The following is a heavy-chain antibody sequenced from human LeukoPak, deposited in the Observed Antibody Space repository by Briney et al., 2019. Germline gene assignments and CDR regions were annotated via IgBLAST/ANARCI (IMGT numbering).Heavy chain of an antibody. CDR2: IYTSGST. J-gene: IGHJ5*02. V-gene: IGHV4-4*09. Sequence: SETLSLTCTVSGGSISSYYWSWLRQPPGKGLEWIGYIYTSGSTNYNPSLKSRVTISVDTSKNQFSLKLSSVTAADSAVYYCARGFGNVRGVTWGQGTLVTVSS. CDR3: ARGFGNVRGVT. D-gene: IGHD3-10*01. CDR1: GGSISSYY.